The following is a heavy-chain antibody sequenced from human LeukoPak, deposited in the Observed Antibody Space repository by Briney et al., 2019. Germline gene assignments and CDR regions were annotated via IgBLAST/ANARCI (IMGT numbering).Heavy chain of an antibody. CDR1: GYAFTSYG. CDR2: ISAYNGNT. Sequence: ASVKVSCNAAGYAFTSYGISWGRHPPAQGLEWMGGISAYNGNTNYAQKLQGRVTITTDTYTSTAYVELRRLRADGTDVYFCARVTGAGFGELDYFDYWGQGTLVTVSS. CDR3: ARVTGAGFGELDYFDY. V-gene: IGHV1-18*01. J-gene: IGHJ4*02. D-gene: IGHD3-10*01.